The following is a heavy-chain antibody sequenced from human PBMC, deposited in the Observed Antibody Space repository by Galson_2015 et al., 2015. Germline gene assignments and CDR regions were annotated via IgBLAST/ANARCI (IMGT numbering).Heavy chain of an antibody. J-gene: IGHJ6*03. Sequence: SVKVSCKASGFTFTSSAMQWVRQARGQRLEWIGWIVVGSGNTNYAQKFLERVTITRDMSTSPAYMELSSLRSEDTAVYYCAADRMGGYFYMDVWGKGTTVTVSS. CDR3: AADRMGGYFYMDV. V-gene: IGHV1-58*02. CDR1: GFTFTSSA. CDR2: IVVGSGNT. D-gene: IGHD3-16*01.